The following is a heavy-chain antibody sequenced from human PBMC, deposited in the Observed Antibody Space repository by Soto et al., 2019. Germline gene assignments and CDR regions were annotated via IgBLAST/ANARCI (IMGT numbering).Heavy chain of an antibody. CDR3: ATHNNYTFEY. V-gene: IGHV3-7*01. CDR1: GFSFSTSW. CDR2: IKPDGSAK. J-gene: IGHJ4*02. Sequence: PGGSLRLSCAASGFSFSTSWMTWIRQAPGKGLEWVAQIKPDGSAKTYVDSMKGRFTISRDNSRNSLYLQLDSLSVEDTALYYCATHNNYTFEYWGQGTLVTVSS. D-gene: IGHD3-10*01.